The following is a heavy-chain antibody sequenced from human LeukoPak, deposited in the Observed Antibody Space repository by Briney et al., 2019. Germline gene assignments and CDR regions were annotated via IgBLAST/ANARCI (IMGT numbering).Heavy chain of an antibody. CDR3: ASHRGYRDPDY. V-gene: IGHV4-34*01. Sequence: TSETLSLTCAVYGGSFSGYYWSWIRQPPGKGLEWIGEINHSGSTNYNPSLKSRVTISVDTSKNQFSLKLSSVTAADTAVYYCASHRGYRDPDYWGQGTLVTVSS. J-gene: IGHJ4*02. D-gene: IGHD5-18*01. CDR2: INHSGST. CDR1: GGSFSGYY.